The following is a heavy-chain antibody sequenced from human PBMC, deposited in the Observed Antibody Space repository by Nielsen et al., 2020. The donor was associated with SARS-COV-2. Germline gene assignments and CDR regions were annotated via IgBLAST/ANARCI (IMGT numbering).Heavy chain of an antibody. V-gene: IGHV1-3*01. CDR1: GYSFTTYS. D-gene: IGHD6-19*01. Sequence: ASVKVSCKASGYSFTTYSMHWVRQAPGQRLEWMGWINAGNGNTKYSQKFRGRVTITRDTSASTAYMELSGLSSEDTAVYYCARITPSSGWDYWGQGTLVTVSS. CDR3: ARITPSSGWDY. CDR2: INAGNGNT. J-gene: IGHJ4*02.